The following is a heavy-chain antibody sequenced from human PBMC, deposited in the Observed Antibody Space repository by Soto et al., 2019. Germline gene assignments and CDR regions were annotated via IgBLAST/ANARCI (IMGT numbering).Heavy chain of an antibody. CDR2: FDPEDGET. D-gene: IGHD4-17*01. CDR3: ATLDYGDGRAFYYFDY. J-gene: IGHJ4*02. CDR1: GYTLTELS. Sequence: ASVKVSCKVSGYTLTELSMHWVRQAPGKGREWMGGFDPEDGETIYAQKFQGRVTMTEDTSTDTAYMELSSLRSEDTAVYYCATLDYGDGRAFYYFDYWGQGTLVTVSS. V-gene: IGHV1-24*01.